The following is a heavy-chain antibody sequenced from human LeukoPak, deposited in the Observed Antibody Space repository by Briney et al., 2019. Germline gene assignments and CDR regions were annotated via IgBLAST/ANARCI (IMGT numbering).Heavy chain of an antibody. J-gene: IGHJ4*02. Sequence: GGSQRLSCAASGFTFTTYAMSWVRQAPGKGLEWVSAISGSGGRTNHADSVKGRCTISRDNSKNTLYLQMNSLRAEDTAVYYGAKDQRSGSTDYWGQGTLVTVSS. D-gene: IGHD3-10*01. V-gene: IGHV3-23*01. CDR1: GFTFTTYA. CDR2: ISGSGGRT. CDR3: AKDQRSGSTDY.